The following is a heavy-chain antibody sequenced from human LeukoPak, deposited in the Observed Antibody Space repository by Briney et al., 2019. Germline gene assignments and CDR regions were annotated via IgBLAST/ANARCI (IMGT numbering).Heavy chain of an antibody. CDR3: AREADYYFDY. CDR1: GYTFTSYD. V-gene: IGHV1-8*03. CDR2: MNPNSGNT. Sequence: PVASVKVSCKASGYTFTSYDINWVRQATGQGLEWMGWMNPNSGNTGYAQKFQGRVTITRNTSISTAYMELRSLRSDDTAVYYCAREADYYFDYWGQGTLVTVSS. J-gene: IGHJ4*02. D-gene: IGHD2-21*02.